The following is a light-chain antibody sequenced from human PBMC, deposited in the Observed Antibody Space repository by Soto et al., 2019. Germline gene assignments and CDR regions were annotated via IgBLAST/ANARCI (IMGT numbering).Light chain of an antibody. CDR1: RSRNGSNY. J-gene: IGLJ1*01. V-gene: IGLV1-47*01. Sequence: QSVLPQPPSASGTPGQRVTVSCSVSRSRNGSNYVYWYQQLPGTAPKLLIYRNDQRPSGVPDRFSGSRSGTSASLAISGLRCQDEAIYYCATCIDRLSVYVFGTGTKLTVL. CDR2: RND. CDR3: ATCIDRLSVYV.